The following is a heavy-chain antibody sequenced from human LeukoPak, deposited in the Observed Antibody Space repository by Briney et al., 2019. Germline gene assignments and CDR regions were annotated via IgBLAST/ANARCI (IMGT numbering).Heavy chain of an antibody. CDR3: AELGITMIGGV. Sequence: PGGSLRLSCAASGLTFSSDSMNWIRQAPGKGLEWVSFISSSSSFIYYADSLKGRFTISRDNAKNSLYLQMNSLRAEDTAVYYCAELGITMIGGVWGKGTTVTISS. V-gene: IGHV3-21*01. CDR1: GLTFSSDS. J-gene: IGHJ6*04. CDR2: ISSSSSFI. D-gene: IGHD3-10*02.